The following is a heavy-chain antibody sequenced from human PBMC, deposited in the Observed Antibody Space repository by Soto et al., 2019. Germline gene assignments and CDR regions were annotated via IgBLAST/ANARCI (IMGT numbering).Heavy chain of an antibody. V-gene: IGHV5-51*01. J-gene: IGHJ4*02. CDR3: ARGFWSGSEHWGNFDY. D-gene: IGHD3-3*01. CDR2: IYPGDFDR. CDR1: GYKFIDYW. Sequence: GESLKISCKGSGYKFIDYWIGWVRQVPGKGLEWVGGIYPGDFDRKYSPSFQGQVTISADKSISTAYLQWSSLKASDTAMYYCARGFWSGSEHWGNFDYWGQGTLVTVSS.